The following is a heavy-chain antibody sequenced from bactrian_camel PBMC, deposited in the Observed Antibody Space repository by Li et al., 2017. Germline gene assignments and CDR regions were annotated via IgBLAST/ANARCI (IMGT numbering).Heavy chain of an antibody. V-gene: IGHV3S53*01. CDR1: GFTSGTCS. J-gene: IGHJ4*01. CDR3: NIGPGVYGGSWCAANH. CDR2: IIRAGRP. D-gene: IGHD6*01. Sequence: HVQLVESGGGSVQAGGSLRLSCAASGFTSGTCSMGWGRQAPGKQRELVASIIRAGRPSYLDSVKGRFTISQDNTKNTVILQMNNLKPEDSAIYYCNIGPGVYGGSWCAANHWGQGTQVTVS.